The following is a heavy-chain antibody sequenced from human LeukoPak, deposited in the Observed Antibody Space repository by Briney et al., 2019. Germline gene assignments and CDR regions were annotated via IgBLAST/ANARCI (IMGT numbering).Heavy chain of an antibody. Sequence: GGSLRLSCAASGFTVNSNYMTWVRQAPGKGLEWVSVIYSGGNTYYADSVKGRFTISRHNSKNTLYPQMNSLRTEDTAVYYCARVSRGQLIDAFDIWGQGTMVTVSS. CDR1: GFTVNSNY. J-gene: IGHJ3*02. V-gene: IGHV3-53*04. D-gene: IGHD6-13*01. CDR3: ARVSRGQLIDAFDI. CDR2: IYSGGNT.